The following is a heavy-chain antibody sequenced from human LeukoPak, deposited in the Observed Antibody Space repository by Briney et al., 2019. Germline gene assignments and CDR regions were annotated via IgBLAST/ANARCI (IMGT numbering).Heavy chain of an antibody. D-gene: IGHD6-19*01. Sequence: SVKVSCKASGGTFSSYAISWVRQAPGQGLEWMGGIIPIFGTANYAQKFQGRVTITADESTSTAYMELSSLRSEDTAVYYCAREYGTRSGWYLGDWFDPWGQGTLVTVSS. V-gene: IGHV1-69*13. CDR3: AREYGTRSGWYLGDWFDP. CDR1: GGTFSSYA. J-gene: IGHJ5*02. CDR2: IIPIFGTA.